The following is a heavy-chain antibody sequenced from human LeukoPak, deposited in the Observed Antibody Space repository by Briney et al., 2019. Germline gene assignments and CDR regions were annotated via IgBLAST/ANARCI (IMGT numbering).Heavy chain of an antibody. CDR3: ARSVVVAATSQFDY. CDR2: IYYSGST. Sequence: SETLPLTCTVSGGSISSYYWSWIRQPPGKGLEWIGYIYYSGSTNYNPSLKSRVTISVDTSKNQFSLKLSSVTAADTAVYYCARSVVVAATSQFDYWGQGTLVTVSS. D-gene: IGHD2-15*01. J-gene: IGHJ4*02. CDR1: GGSISSYY. V-gene: IGHV4-59*01.